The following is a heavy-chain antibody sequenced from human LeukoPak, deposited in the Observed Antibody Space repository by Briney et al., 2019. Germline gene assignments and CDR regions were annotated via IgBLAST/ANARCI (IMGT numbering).Heavy chain of an antibody. Sequence: ASMKVSCKASGYTFTGYYIHWVRQAPGQGLEWMGWINPNSGGTDYAQKFQGRVTMTRDTSIRIAYMELSRLRSDDTAVYYCARDHCGATSCEYNWFDPWGQGTLVTVSS. J-gene: IGHJ5*02. CDR2: INPNSGGT. CDR3: ARDHCGATSCEYNWFDP. CDR1: GYTFTGYY. D-gene: IGHD2-2*01. V-gene: IGHV1-2*02.